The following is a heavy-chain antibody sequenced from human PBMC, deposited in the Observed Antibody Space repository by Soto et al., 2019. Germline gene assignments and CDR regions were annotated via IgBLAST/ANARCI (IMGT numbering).Heavy chain of an antibody. CDR3: AKDGHSGSGTYFDY. CDR1: GFTFSSYT. D-gene: IGHD3-10*01. V-gene: IGHV3-23*01. Sequence: EVQLLESGGGLVQPGGSLRLSCAASGFTFSSYTMTWARQAPGKGLEWVSTIRGSGGGTNYADSVKGRFTISRDNSENTLYLQMNSLRAEDTAVYYCAKDGHSGSGTYFDYWGQGTLVTVSS. J-gene: IGHJ4*02. CDR2: IRGSGGGT.